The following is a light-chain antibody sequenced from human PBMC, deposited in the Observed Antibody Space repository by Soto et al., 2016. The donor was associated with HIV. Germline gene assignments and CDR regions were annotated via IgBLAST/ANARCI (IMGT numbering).Light chain of an antibody. CDR2: DDS. CDR1: NIGNKS. Sequence: SYVLTQAPSVSVSPGKTASITCGGNNIGNKSVHWYQQKAGQAPVLVVYDDSERPSGIPERFSGSNSGNTATLTISRVEAGDEADYYCQVWETSNDHYVFGTGTKVTVL. J-gene: IGLJ1*01. V-gene: IGLV3-21*03. CDR3: QVWETSNDHYV.